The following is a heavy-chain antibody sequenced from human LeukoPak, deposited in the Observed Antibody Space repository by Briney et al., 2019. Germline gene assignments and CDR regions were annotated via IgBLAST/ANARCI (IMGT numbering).Heavy chain of an antibody. CDR2: INPSGGST. Sequence: ASVKVSCKASGYTFTSYYMHWVRQAPGQGLEWMGIINPSGGSTSYAQKFQGRVTMTRDTSTSTVYMELSSLRSEDTAVYYCARDLPSFDYGDYESRPPGNWFDPWGQGTLVTVSS. J-gene: IGHJ5*02. V-gene: IGHV1-46*01. CDR1: GYTFTSYY. CDR3: ARDLPSFDYGDYESRPPGNWFDP. D-gene: IGHD4-17*01.